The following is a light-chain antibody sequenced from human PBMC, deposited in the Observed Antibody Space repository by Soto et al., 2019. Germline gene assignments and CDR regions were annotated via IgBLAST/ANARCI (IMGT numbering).Light chain of an antibody. Sequence: IVMTQSPGTLSLSPGDTSTLSCMASQSVSSNYVAWFHQKPGQAPRPLIYDASTRATGFPARFSGSGSGTEFTLTIRSLQSEDFAVYYCQQYNNWPITFGQGTRLEIK. CDR3: QQYNNWPIT. V-gene: IGKV3-15*01. CDR2: DAS. CDR1: QSVSSN. J-gene: IGKJ5*01.